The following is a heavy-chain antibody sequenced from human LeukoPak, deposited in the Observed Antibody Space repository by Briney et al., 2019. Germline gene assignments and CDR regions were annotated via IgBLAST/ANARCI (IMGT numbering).Heavy chain of an antibody. CDR1: GFTFSDYY. D-gene: IGHD5-24*01. J-gene: IGHJ4*02. CDR2: ISSSSSYT. Sequence: GGSLRLSCAASGFTFSDYYMSWIRPAAGKGVEWVSYISSSSSYTNYADTVKGRFTISRDNAKNSLYLQMNSLRAEDTAVYYCARNRDGYLPFDYWGQGTLVTVSS. V-gene: IGHV3-11*06. CDR3: ARNRDGYLPFDY.